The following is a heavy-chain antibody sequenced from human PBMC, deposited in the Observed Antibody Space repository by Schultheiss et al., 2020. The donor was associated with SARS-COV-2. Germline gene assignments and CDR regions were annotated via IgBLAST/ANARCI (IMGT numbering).Heavy chain of an antibody. CDR1: GGSISSSSYY. J-gene: IGHJ3*02. CDR2: IYYSGST. V-gene: IGHV4-39*01. CDR3: ASAAVDAFDI. Sequence: ESLKISCTVSGGSISSSSYYWGWIRQPPGKGLEWIGSIYYSGSTYYNPSLKSRVTISVDTSKNQFSLKLSSVTAADTAVYYCASAAVDAFDIWGQGTMVTVSS. D-gene: IGHD6-13*01.